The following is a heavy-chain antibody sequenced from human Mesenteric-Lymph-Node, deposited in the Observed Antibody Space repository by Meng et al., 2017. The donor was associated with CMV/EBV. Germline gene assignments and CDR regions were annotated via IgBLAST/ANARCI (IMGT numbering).Heavy chain of an antibody. Sequence: VSGASINSDIWWSWVRQPPGKGLEWIGEIYQTGSTNYNPSLKSRVTISVDKSKNQFSLKLSSVTAADTAVYYCARDWSSSGYNWFDPWGQGTLVTVSS. V-gene: IGHV4-4*02. CDR2: IYQTGST. CDR3: ARDWSSSGYNWFDP. D-gene: IGHD3-22*01. J-gene: IGHJ5*02. CDR1: GASINSDIW.